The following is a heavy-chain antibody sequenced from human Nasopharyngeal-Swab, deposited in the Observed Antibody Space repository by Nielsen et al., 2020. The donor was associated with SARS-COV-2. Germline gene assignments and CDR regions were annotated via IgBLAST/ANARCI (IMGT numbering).Heavy chain of an antibody. CDR2: INAGNGNT. D-gene: IGHD2-15*01. CDR3: ARERVVVVSATYCQYGMDV. J-gene: IGHJ6*02. Sequence: WVRQAPGQRLEWMGWINAGNGNTKYSQKFQGRVTITRDTSASTAYMEMSSLRSEDTAVYYCARERVVVVSATYCQYGMDVWGQGTTVTVSS. V-gene: IGHV1-3*01.